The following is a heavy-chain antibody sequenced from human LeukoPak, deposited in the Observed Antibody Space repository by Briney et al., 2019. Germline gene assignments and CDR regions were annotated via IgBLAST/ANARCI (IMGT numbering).Heavy chain of an antibody. CDR1: GYTFTVYY. D-gene: IGHD6-13*01. J-gene: IGHJ6*03. Sequence: ASVKVSCKASGYTFTVYYMHWVRQAPGQGLEWMGCINPNSGGTNYAQKFQGRVTMTRDTSISTAYMKLSRLRSDDTAVYYCARYSSSWHSLGYMDVWGKGTTVTISS. CDR2: INPNSGGT. CDR3: ARYSSSWHSLGYMDV. V-gene: IGHV1-2*02.